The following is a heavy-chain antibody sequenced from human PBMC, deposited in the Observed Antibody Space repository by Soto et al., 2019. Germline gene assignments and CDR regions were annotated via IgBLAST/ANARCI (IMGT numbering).Heavy chain of an antibody. Sequence: GGTVRLYCSACSFTFSSRRTNWVGQATVKGLEWLSSISSCSSYIYYAGPVKGRFTISRDDSKNTLYLQMNSLRAEDTAVYYCANRPFTSSGSFDYWGQGTLVTVSS. CDR3: ANRPFTSSGSFDY. CDR2: ISSCSSYI. J-gene: IGHJ4*02. V-gene: IGHV3-21*04. D-gene: IGHD6-19*01. CDR1: SFTFSSRR.